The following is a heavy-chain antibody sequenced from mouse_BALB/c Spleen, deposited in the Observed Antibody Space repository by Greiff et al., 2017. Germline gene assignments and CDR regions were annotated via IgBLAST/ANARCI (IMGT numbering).Heavy chain of an antibody. J-gene: IGHJ2*01. V-gene: IGHV5-6-4*01. CDR1: GFTFSSYT. CDR3: TRDYRGLDY. Sequence: EVMLVESGGGLVKPGGSLKLSCAASGFTFSSYTMSWVRQTPEKRLEWVATISSGGSYTYYPDSVKGRFTISRDNAKNTLYLQMSSLKSEDTAMYYCTRDYRGLDYWGQGTTLTVSA. D-gene: IGHD3-1*01. CDR2: ISSGGSYT.